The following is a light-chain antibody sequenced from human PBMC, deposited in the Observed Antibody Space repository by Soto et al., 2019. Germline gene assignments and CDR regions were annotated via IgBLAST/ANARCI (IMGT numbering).Light chain of an antibody. J-gene: IGLJ1*01. V-gene: IGLV2-14*03. CDR3: SSYTSTSTLYV. Sequence: QSALTQPASVSGSPGQSITISCTGTSSDIGGYNYVSLYQQLPGKVPKLIISDVSNRPSGFSDRFSGSKSGNAASLTISGLQAEDEAAYYFSSYTSTSTLYVFGTGTKVTVL. CDR2: DVS. CDR1: SSDIGGYNY.